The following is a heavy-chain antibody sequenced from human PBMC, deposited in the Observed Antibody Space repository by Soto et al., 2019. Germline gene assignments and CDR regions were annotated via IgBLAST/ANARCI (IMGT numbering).Heavy chain of an antibody. V-gene: IGHV3-30*18. Sequence: GGSLRLSCAASGFTFSSYGMHWVRQAPGKGLEWVAVISYDGSNKFYADSVKGRFTISRDNSKNTLYLQMNSLRAEDTAVYYCAKDLEDYDFWSGYHYWGQGTLVTVSS. CDR2: ISYDGSNK. CDR3: AKDLEDYDFWSGYHY. CDR1: GFTFSSYG. D-gene: IGHD3-3*01. J-gene: IGHJ4*02.